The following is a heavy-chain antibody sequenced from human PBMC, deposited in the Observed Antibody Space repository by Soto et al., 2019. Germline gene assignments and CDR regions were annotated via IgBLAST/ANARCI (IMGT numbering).Heavy chain of an antibody. Sequence: QVQLRQWGAGLLKPSETLSLTCGISGGYFSANYWSWIRQSPGKGLEWLGEINHSGSTEYNPSLKSRVTISADSSKNLFSLTLTSVTASDTAVYYCATGGLFSSWGQGTLVTVSS. D-gene: IGHD3-3*01. CDR3: ATGGLFSS. CDR1: GGYFSANY. J-gene: IGHJ5*02. V-gene: IGHV4-34*01. CDR2: INHSGST.